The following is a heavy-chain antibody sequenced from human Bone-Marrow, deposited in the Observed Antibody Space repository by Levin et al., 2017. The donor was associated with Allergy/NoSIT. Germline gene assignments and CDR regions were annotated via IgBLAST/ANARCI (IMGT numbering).Heavy chain of an antibody. CDR3: ARQPGITEDGAVMDY. D-gene: IGHD6-13*01. CDR1: GYIFSSYW. CDR2: FDPDDSET. V-gene: IGHV5-51*01. Sequence: GESLKISCKGSGYIFSSYWIGWVRQMPGKGLEWMGLFDPDDSETKYSPSFQGQVTISVDKSINTAYLPWSSLKASDTAIYYCARQPGITEDGAVMDYWGQGTLVTVSS. J-gene: IGHJ4*02.